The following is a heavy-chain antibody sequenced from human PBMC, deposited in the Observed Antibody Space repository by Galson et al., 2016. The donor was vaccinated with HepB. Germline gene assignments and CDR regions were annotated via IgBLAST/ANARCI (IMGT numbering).Heavy chain of an antibody. J-gene: IGHJ4*02. CDR3: AKNSYSSAWYPDY. CDR1: TFTFRSYA. D-gene: IGHD6-19*01. CDR2: IWYDGSHE. V-gene: IGHV3-33*06. Sequence: SLRLSCAASTFTFRSYAMNWVRRAPGKGLEWVAVIWYDGSHEYYADSVKGRFTISRDNSKNTVYLQMNSLSAEDTAVYYCAKNSYSSAWYPDYWGQGTLVTVSS.